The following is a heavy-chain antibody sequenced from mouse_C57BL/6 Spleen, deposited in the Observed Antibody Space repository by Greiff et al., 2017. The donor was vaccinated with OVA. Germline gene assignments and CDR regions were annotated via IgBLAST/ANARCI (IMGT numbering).Heavy chain of an antibody. CDR3: ARRNYYGNYWYFDD. CDR2: ISSGSSTI. V-gene: IGHV5-17*01. CDR1: GFTFSDYG. D-gene: IGHD1-1*01. Sequence: DVQLVESGGGLVKPGGSLKLSCAASGFTFSDYGMHWVRQAPEKGLEWVAYISSGSSTIYYADTVKGRFTISRDNAKNTLFLQMTSLRSEDTAMYYCARRNYYGNYWYFDDWGTGTTVTVSS. J-gene: IGHJ1*03.